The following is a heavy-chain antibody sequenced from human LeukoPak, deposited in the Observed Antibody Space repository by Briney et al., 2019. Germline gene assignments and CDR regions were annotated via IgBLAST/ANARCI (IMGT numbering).Heavy chain of an antibody. V-gene: IGHV4-61*02. J-gene: IGHJ4*02. CDR3: ARGPYYDFWSGYYSLDY. Sequence: SQTLSLTCTVSGGLISSGSYYWSWIRQPAGKGLEWIGRIYSSGSTNYNPALRSRLTISVDTSKNQFSLKLSSVTAADTAVYYCARGPYYDFWSGYYSLDYWGQGTLVTVSS. CDR1: GGLISSGSYY. D-gene: IGHD3-3*01. CDR2: IYSSGST.